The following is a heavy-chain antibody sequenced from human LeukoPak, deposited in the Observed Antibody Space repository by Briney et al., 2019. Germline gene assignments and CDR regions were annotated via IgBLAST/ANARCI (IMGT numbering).Heavy chain of an antibody. CDR1: GFTFTSSA. Sequence: SVKVSCKASGFTFTSSAVQGVRQARGQRLEWIGWIVVGSGNTNYAQKFQERVTITRDMSTSTAYMELSSLRSEDTAVYYCTADYYYGSGSSSYMDVWGKGTTVTVSS. CDR3: TADYYYGSGSSSYMDV. J-gene: IGHJ6*03. V-gene: IGHV1-58*01. D-gene: IGHD3-10*01. CDR2: IVVGSGNT.